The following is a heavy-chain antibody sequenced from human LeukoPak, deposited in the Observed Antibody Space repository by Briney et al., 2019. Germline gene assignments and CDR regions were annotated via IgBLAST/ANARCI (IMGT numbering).Heavy chain of an antibody. CDR1: GGSFSGYY. CDR2: INHSGST. D-gene: IGHD3-3*01. Sequence: SETLSLTCAVYGGSFSGYYWSWIRQPPGKGLEWIGEINHSGSTNYNPSLRSRVTISVDTSKNQFSLKLSSVTAADTAVYYCARGFWWIFGVAYYFDYWGQGTLVTVSS. J-gene: IGHJ4*02. V-gene: IGHV4-34*01. CDR3: ARGFWWIFGVAYYFDY.